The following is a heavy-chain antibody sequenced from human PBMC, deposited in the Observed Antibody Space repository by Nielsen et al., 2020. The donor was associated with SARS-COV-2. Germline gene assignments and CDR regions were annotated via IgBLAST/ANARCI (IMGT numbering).Heavy chain of an antibody. D-gene: IGHD3-10*01. V-gene: IGHV4-31*03. J-gene: IGHJ5*02. CDR2: IYYSGST. CDR1: GGSISSGGLY. Sequence: SETLSLTCTVSGGSISSGGLYWSWIRQHPGKGLEWIGYIYYSGSTYYNPSLKSRLTMSVDTSKNQFSLKLSSVTAADTAVYYCARASDGARNPNWFDPWGQGTQVTVSS. CDR3: ARASDGARNPNWFDP.